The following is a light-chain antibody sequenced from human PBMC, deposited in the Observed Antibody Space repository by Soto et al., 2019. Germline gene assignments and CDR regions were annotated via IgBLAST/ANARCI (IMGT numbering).Light chain of an antibody. CDR1: SSDVGGYNY. CDR3: TSYAGSSTLLV. Sequence: QSVLTQPRSVSGSPGQSVTISCTGTSSDVGGYNYVSWYQQHPGKAPKLIIWEVTNRPSGVSDRFSGSKSGNTASLTISGLQAEDGADYYCTSYAGSSTLLVFGTGTKVTVL. CDR2: EVT. J-gene: IGLJ1*01. V-gene: IGLV2-11*01.